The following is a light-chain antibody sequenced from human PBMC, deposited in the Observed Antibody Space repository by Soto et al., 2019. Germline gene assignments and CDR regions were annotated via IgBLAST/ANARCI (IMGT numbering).Light chain of an antibody. J-gene: IGKJ1*01. V-gene: IGKV3-20*01. CDR2: DAS. CDR1: PSVSGSN. Sequence: EIVLTQSPGTLSFSPGERATLSCRASPSVSGSNLAWYQQKPGQAPRLLIYDASNRATGIPARFSGSGSGTDFTLTISRLEPEDFAVYYCQQYGSSRWTFGQGTKVDIK. CDR3: QQYGSSRWT.